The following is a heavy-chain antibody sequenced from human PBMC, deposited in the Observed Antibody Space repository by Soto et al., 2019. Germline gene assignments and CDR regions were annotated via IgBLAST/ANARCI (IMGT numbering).Heavy chain of an antibody. D-gene: IGHD6-19*01. CDR3: ARGYSSGWYGDYYYYMDV. Sequence: SETLSLTCAVYGGSFSGFYWSWIRQPPGKGLEWIGEINHSGSTNSNPSLKSRVSISVDPSKNQFSLKLTSVTAADTAVYYCARGYSSGWYGDYYYYMDVWGKGTTVTVSS. V-gene: IGHV4-34*01. CDR2: INHSGST. CDR1: GGSFSGFY. J-gene: IGHJ6*03.